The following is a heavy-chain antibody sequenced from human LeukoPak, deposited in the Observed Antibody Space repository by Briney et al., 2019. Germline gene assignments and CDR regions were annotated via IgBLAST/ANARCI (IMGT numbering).Heavy chain of an antibody. J-gene: IGHJ4*02. CDR2: IYYNGNT. V-gene: IGHV4-61*05. CDR3: ARNGNWNYVDY. Sequence: SETLSLTCTVSGGSISSTGYYWGWIRQPPGKGLEWIGYIYYNGNTNYIPSLKSRVTISVDTSKNQFSLRLSSVTAADTAVYHCARNGNWNYVDYWGQGTLVTVSS. CDR1: GGSISSTGYY. D-gene: IGHD1-1*01.